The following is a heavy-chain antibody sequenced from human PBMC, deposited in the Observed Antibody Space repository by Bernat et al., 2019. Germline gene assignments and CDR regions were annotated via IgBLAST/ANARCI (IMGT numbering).Heavy chain of an antibody. CDR2: ISSSSSYT. CDR3: ARVGYCSSTSCRHPTNDYYYYYMDV. D-gene: IGHD2-2*01. CDR1: GFTFSDYY. V-gene: IGHV3-11*06. Sequence: QVQLVESGGGLVKPGGSLRLSCAASGFTFSDYYMSWIRQAPGKGLEWVSYISSSSSYTNYADSVKGRFTISRDNAKNSLYLQMNSLRAEDTAVYYCARVGYCSSTSCRHPTNDYYYYYMDVWGKGTTVTVSS. J-gene: IGHJ6*03.